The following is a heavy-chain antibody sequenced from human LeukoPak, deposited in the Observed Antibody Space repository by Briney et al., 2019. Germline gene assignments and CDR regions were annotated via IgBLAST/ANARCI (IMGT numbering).Heavy chain of an antibody. J-gene: IGHJ4*02. CDR2: ISYDGSNK. V-gene: IGHV3-30-3*01. CDR1: GFTFSGYP. Sequence: GGSLRLSCAASGFTFSGYPIHWVRQAPGKGLEWVAVISYDGSNKYYADSVKGRFTISRDNSKNSLYLQMNSLRVEDTAIYYCATSGSYRFDYWGQGTLVTVSS. CDR3: ATSGSYRFDY. D-gene: IGHD1-26*01.